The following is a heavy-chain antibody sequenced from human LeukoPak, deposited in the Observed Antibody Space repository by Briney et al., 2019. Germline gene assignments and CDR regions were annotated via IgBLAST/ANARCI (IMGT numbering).Heavy chain of an antibody. CDR1: GYTLTELS. CDR3: ATAPKYSSSSYFDY. V-gene: IGHV1-24*01. CDR2: FDPEDGET. J-gene: IGHJ4*02. Sequence: ASVKVSCKVSGYTLTELSMHWVRQAPGKGLEWMGGFDPEDGETIYAQKFQGRVTMTEDTSTDTAYMELSSLRSEDTAVYYCATAPKYSSSSYFDYWGQGTLVTVSS. D-gene: IGHD6-6*01.